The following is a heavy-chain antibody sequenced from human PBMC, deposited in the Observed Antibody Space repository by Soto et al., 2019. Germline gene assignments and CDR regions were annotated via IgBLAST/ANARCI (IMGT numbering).Heavy chain of an antibody. CDR1: GFTFSSYA. CDR3: AKGPTGSGSYYLDSSEFDY. D-gene: IGHD3-10*01. Sequence: GGSLRLSCAASGFTFSSYAMSWVRQAPGKGLEWVSAISGSGGSTYYADSVKGRFTISRDNSKNRLYLQRNSLRAEDTAVYYCAKGPTGSGSYYLDSSEFDYWGQGTLVTVSS. CDR2: ISGSGGST. V-gene: IGHV3-23*01. J-gene: IGHJ4*02.